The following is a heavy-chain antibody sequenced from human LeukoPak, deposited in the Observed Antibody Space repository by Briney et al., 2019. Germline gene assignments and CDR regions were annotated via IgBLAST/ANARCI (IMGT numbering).Heavy chain of an antibody. V-gene: IGHV1-2*02. D-gene: IGHD3-22*01. CDR1: AYTFTCYY. J-gene: IGHJ5*02. CDR3: ARDRTDGSGYSSWFDP. CDR2: INPNSGGT. Sequence: ASVKVSCTASAYTFTCYYMHWVRQAPGQGLEWMGWINPNSGGTNYAQKFQGRVTMTRDTSISTAYMELRSLRSDDTAVYYCARDRTDGSGYSSWFDPWGQGTLVTVSS.